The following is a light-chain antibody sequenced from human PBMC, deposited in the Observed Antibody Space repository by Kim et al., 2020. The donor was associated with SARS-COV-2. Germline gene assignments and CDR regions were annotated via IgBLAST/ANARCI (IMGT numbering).Light chain of an antibody. CDR3: TSYAGSTELL. CDR2: DVS. Sequence: GQSVTIPCTGTSSDVGAYNYVSWYQQYPGKAPRLMIYDVSRRPSGVPDRFSGSKSGNTASLTVSGLQAGDEADYYCTSYAGSTELLFGGGTQLTVL. CDR1: SSDVGAYNY. J-gene: IGLJ2*01. V-gene: IGLV2-8*01.